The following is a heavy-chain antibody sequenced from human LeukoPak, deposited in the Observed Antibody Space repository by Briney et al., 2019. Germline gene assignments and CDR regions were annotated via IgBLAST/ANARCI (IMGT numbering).Heavy chain of an antibody. Sequence: GASVKVSCRASGYTFTDYYMHWVRQAPGQGLEWMGWINPNSGGTNYAQKFQGRVTMTRDTSISTAYMELSRLRSDDTAVYYCARTLGYCSSTSCHYYYYYYMDVWGKGTTVTVSS. CDR1: GYTFTDYY. CDR3: ARTLGYCSSTSCHYYYYYYMDV. CDR2: INPNSGGT. D-gene: IGHD2-2*01. J-gene: IGHJ6*03. V-gene: IGHV1-2*02.